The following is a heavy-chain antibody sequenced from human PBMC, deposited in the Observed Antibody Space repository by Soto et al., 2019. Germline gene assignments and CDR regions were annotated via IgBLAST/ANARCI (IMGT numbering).Heavy chain of an antibody. V-gene: IGHV1-2*04. J-gene: IGHJ4*02. Sequence: QVQLVQSGAEVKKPGASVKVSCKASGYSFTDYYMHWLRQAPGQGLEWKAWTNTNTGGTNYGQDFQGWVTVTRDTSISTAYMELRGLKSGDTAIYYCARSNTPTVTAPSFDHWGQGTLVSVSS. CDR1: GYSFTDYY. CDR3: ARSNTPTVTAPSFDH. D-gene: IGHD2-21*02. CDR2: TNTNTGGT.